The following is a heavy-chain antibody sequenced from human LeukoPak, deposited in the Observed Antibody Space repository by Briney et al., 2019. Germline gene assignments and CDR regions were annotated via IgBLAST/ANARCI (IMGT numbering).Heavy chain of an antibody. CDR1: GDSMSDNF. J-gene: IGHJ4*02. D-gene: IGHD5-18*01. CDR2: VSNSGST. Sequence: SETLSLTCTVAGDSMSDNFWSWIRQPPGKGLEWIGHVSNSGSTNYNPSLKGRVTISRVTSKNQFSLKVTSVTAADTAVYYCARDVGNSYGYAFGYWGQGTLVIVSS. CDR3: ARDVGNSYGYAFGY. V-gene: IGHV4-59*01.